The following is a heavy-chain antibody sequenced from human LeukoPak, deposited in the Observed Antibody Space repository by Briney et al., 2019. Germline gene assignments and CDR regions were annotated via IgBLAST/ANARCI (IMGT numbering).Heavy chain of an antibody. D-gene: IGHD6-13*01. J-gene: IGHJ4*02. CDR1: GGSISSYY. Sequence: PSETLSLTCTVSGGSISSYYWSWIRQPAGKGLEWIGRIYTSGSTNYNPSLKSRVTMSVDTSKNQFSLKLSSVTAADTAVYYCARDASDTYSSSWYYFDYWGQGTLVTVSS. V-gene: IGHV4-4*07. CDR3: ARDASDTYSSSWYYFDY. CDR2: IYTSGST.